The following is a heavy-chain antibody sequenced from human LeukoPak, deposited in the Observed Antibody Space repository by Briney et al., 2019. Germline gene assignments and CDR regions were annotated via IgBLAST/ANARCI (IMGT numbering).Heavy chain of an antibody. CDR1: GGSINTTGYY. D-gene: IGHD5-12*01. Sequence: SETLSLTRTVSGGSINTTGYYWAWIRQPPGKGLEWIGYIYYSGSTNYNPSLKSRVTISVDTSKNQFSLKLSSVTAADTAVYYCARDRGDGYDYFWDYWGQGTLVTVSS. CDR3: ARDRGDGYDYFWDY. CDR2: IYYSGST. V-gene: IGHV4-61*08. J-gene: IGHJ4*02.